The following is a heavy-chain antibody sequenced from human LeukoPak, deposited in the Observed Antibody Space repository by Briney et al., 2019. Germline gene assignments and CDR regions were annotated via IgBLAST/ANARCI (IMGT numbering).Heavy chain of an antibody. J-gene: IGHJ4*02. Sequence: GGSLRLSCAASGFTVSSNYMSWVRQAPGKGLEWVSVIYSGGSTYYADSVKGRFTISRDNSKNTLYLQMNSLRAEDTAVYYCAKDLYYDSSGYQNLPDFWGQGTLVTVSS. D-gene: IGHD3-22*01. CDR2: IYSGGST. CDR3: AKDLYYDSSGYQNLPDF. CDR1: GFTVSSNY. V-gene: IGHV3-53*01.